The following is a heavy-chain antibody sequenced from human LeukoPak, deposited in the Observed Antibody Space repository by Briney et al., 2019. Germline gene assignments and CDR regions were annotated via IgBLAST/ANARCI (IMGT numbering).Heavy chain of an antibody. D-gene: IGHD6-19*01. CDR1: GYTFTSYY. CDR2: INPSGGST. CDR3: ARDAPPITGWYNWFDP. Sequence: GASVKVSCKASGYTFTSYYMHWVQQAPGQGLEWMGIINPSGGSTSYAQKFQGRVTMTRDTSTSTVYMELSSLRSEDTAVYYCARDAPPITGWYNWFDPWGQGTLVTVSS. J-gene: IGHJ5*02. V-gene: IGHV1-46*01.